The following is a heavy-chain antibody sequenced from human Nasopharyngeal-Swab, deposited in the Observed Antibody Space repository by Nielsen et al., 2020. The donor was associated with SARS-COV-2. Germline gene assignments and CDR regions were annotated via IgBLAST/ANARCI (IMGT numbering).Heavy chain of an antibody. Sequence: GGSLRLSCAASGFTFDDYAMHWVRQAPGKGLEWVLGISWNSGSIGYADSVKGRFTISRDNAKNSLYLQMNSLRAEDTALYYCAKTINPYCSSTSCYSGGMDVWGQGTTVTVSS. V-gene: IGHV3-9*01. J-gene: IGHJ6*02. CDR3: AKTINPYCSSTSCYSGGMDV. CDR1: GFTFDDYA. CDR2: ISWNSGSI. D-gene: IGHD2-2*01.